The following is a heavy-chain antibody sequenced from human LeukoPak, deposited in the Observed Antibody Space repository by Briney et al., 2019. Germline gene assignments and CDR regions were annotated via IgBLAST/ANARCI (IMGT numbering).Heavy chain of an antibody. J-gene: IGHJ3*02. CDR3: ARDGRPYCSSTSCRDAFDI. CDR1: GFTFSSYS. CDR2: ISSSSSYI. Sequence: GGSLRLSCAASGFTFSSYSMNWVRQAPGKGLEWVSSISSSSSYIYYADSVKGRFTISRDNAKNSLYLQMNSLRAEDTAVYYCARDGRPYCSSTSCRDAFDIWGQGTMVTVSS. V-gene: IGHV3-21*01. D-gene: IGHD2-2*01.